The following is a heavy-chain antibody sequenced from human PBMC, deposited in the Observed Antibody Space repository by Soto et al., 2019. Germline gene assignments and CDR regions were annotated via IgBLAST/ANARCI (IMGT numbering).Heavy chain of an antibody. V-gene: IGHV1-2*02. D-gene: IGHD6-6*01. CDR2: INPNTGGI. CDR1: GYSFTDYF. J-gene: IGHJ4*02. Sequence: QVQLVQSGAEVKKPGASVEVSCKASGYSFTDYFIHWVRQAPGQGLEWMGWINPNTGGINYSQKFQGRVTMTRDTSISTAYMDLRRLRSDDTAVYFCARSLSTNAARPDYWGQGTLVTVSS. CDR3: ARSLSTNAARPDY.